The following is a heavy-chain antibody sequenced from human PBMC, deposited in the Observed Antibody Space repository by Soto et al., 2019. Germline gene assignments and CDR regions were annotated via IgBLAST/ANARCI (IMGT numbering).Heavy chain of an antibody. CDR1: GYTFTGYY. CDR3: ARGLNVIAAAGSDY. CDR2: INPNSGGT. J-gene: IGHJ4*02. Sequence: ASVKVSCKASGYTFTGYYMHWVRQAPGQGLEWMGWINPNSGGTNYAQKFQGWVTMTRDTSISTAYMELSRLRSDDTAVYYCARGLNVIAAAGSDYWGQGTLFTVSS. D-gene: IGHD6-13*01. V-gene: IGHV1-2*04.